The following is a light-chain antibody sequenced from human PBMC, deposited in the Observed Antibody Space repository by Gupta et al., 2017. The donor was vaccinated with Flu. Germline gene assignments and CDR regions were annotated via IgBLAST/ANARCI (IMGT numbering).Light chain of an antibody. V-gene: IGLV2-14*01. CDR3: SSYSSTDSLYV. Sequence: ITISCTGTSSDVGGYNNVSWYQQHPGRAPKLMIYEVSNRPSGVSNRFSGSKSANTASLTISGLQAEDEADFYCSSYSSTDSLYVFGTGTKVTVL. CDR1: SSDVGGYNN. J-gene: IGLJ1*01. CDR2: EVS.